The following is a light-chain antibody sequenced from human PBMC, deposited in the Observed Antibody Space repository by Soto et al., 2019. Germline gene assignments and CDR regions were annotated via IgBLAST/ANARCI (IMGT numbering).Light chain of an antibody. CDR2: DVN. J-gene: IGLJ3*02. V-gene: IGLV2-11*01. CDR1: NTDLDNFNY. CDR3: CSYPGRHIWV. Sequence: QSALTQPRSVSGSPGQSVTISCTGTNTDLDNFNYVSWYRQHPGKAPKVLISDVNKRPSGVPDRFSGSKSGNTASLTISGLQAEDEADYYCCSYPGRHIWVFGGGTKVTVL.